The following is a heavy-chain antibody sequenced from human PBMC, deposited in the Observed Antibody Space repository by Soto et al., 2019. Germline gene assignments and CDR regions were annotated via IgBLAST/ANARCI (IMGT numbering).Heavy chain of an antibody. Sequence: SETLSLTCSVSGDSIGSSSWSWVRQPPGKGLEWIGYISYTGSTNYNPSLKRRVTMSLDTSKNQFSLNLSSVTAADAALYYCARHTYSTSTDFYCDYWGLGTLVTVSS. CDR3: ARHTYSTSTDFYCDY. CDR2: ISYTGST. CDR1: GDSIGSSS. J-gene: IGHJ4*02. V-gene: IGHV4-59*08. D-gene: IGHD5-18*01.